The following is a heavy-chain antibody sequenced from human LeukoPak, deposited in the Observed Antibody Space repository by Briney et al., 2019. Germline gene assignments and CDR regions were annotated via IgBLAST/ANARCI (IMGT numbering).Heavy chain of an antibody. Sequence: TGRSPRLSCAASGFIFDTYGMLSARQAPGTGLEWVAVIAYDGSNQYHADSVKGRFTISRDNSKNTLYLQMNSLRGEDTAVYYCAKEKAIGTINYGLDVWGQGTAVTVSS. CDR2: IAYDGSNQ. J-gene: IGHJ6*02. CDR3: AKEKAIGTINYGLDV. CDR1: GFIFDTYG. D-gene: IGHD1-1*01. V-gene: IGHV3-30*18.